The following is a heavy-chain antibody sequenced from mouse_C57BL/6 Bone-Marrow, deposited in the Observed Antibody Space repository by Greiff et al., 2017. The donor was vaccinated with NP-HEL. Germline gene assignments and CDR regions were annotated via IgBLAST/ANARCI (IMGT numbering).Heavy chain of an antibody. J-gene: IGHJ1*03. V-gene: IGHV5-12*01. Sequence: EVHLVESGGGLVQPGGSLTLSCAASGFTFSDYYMYWVRQTPEKRLEWVAYLSNGGGRTYYQDTVKGRFTISRDNAKNTLYLQMSRLKSEDTAMYYWASPYGYEGYFEFWGTGTTVTVSS. D-gene: IGHD2-2*01. CDR3: ASPYGYEGYFEF. CDR2: LSNGGGRT. CDR1: GFTFSDYY.